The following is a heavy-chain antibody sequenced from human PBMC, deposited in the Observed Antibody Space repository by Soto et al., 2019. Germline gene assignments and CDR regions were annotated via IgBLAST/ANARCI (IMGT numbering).Heavy chain of an antibody. Sequence: SETLSLTCTVSGGSISDYYWSWIRQPPGKGLQWIGYIFSSGSTNYNPSLKSRVTISVDTSKNQFSLNLSSVTAADTAVYYCARQRRDIDYWGQGSLVTVSS. CDR1: GGSISDYY. J-gene: IGHJ4*02. V-gene: IGHV4-59*08. CDR2: IFSSGST. CDR3: ARQRRDIDY.